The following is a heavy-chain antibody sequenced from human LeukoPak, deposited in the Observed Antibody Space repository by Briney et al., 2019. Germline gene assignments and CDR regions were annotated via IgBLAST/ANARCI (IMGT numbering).Heavy chain of an antibody. CDR2: ISSTSSYI. Sequence: GGSLRLSCAGSGFTFSSYSMNWVRQAPGKGLEWVSSISSTSSYIYYADSVKGRFTISRDNAKNSLYLQMNSLRAEDTAVYYCARDYYGSGSYSALFEYWGQGTLVTVSS. D-gene: IGHD3-10*01. V-gene: IGHV3-21*01. CDR3: ARDYYGSGSYSALFEY. CDR1: GFTFSSYS. J-gene: IGHJ4*02.